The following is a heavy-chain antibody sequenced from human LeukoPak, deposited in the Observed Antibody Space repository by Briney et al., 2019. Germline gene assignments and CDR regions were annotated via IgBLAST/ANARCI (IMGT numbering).Heavy chain of an antibody. CDR2: INHNSGST. V-gene: IGHV1-2*02. Sequence: GASVKVSCKASGYTFTGYYMHWVRQAPGQGLEWMGWINHNSGSTNYAQKFQGRVTMTRDTSSSTAYMELSRLRSDDTAVYYCARGLKVGLQGYWGQGTLVTVSS. J-gene: IGHJ4*02. D-gene: IGHD3-10*01. CDR3: ARGLKVGLQGY. CDR1: GYTFTGYY.